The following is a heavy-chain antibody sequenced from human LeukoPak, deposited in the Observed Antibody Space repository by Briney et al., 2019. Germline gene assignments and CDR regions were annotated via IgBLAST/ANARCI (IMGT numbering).Heavy chain of an antibody. D-gene: IGHD2-2*01. CDR2: IYPGDSDT. Sequence: GESLQISCQGSGYSFTSYRIGWVRQMPGKGLEWMGIIYPGDSDTRYSPSFQGQVAISADKSISTAYLQWSSLKASDTAMYYCARGAHCSSTSCYWNYFDYWGQGTLVTVSS. CDR3: ARGAHCSSTSCYWNYFDY. CDR1: GYSFTSYR. J-gene: IGHJ4*02. V-gene: IGHV5-51*01.